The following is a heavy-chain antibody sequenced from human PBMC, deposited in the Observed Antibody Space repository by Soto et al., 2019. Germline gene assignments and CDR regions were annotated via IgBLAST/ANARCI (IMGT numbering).Heavy chain of an antibody. D-gene: IGHD1-26*01. CDR1: GGSISSGDYY. Sequence: SETLSLTCTVSGGSISSGDYYWSWIRQPPGKGLEWIGYIYYSGSTYYNQSLKRRVTISVDTSKNHFSLKLSFVTAADPAVYYCARGLSRLGSHFDYWGQGTLVTVSS. CDR2: IYYSGST. V-gene: IGHV4-30-4*01. J-gene: IGHJ4*02. CDR3: ARGLSRLGSHFDY.